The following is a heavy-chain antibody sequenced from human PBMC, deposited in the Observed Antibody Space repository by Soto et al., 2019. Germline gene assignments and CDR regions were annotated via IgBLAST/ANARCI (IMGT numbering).Heavy chain of an antibody. Sequence: GESLKIYCKGSGYSFTSYWIGWVRQMPGKGLEWMGIIYPGDSDTRYSPSFQGQVTISADKSISTAYLQWSSLKASDTAMYYCARSSGYYDEYFQHWGQGTLVTVSS. D-gene: IGHD3-22*01. CDR2: IYPGDSDT. CDR1: GYSFTSYW. CDR3: ARSSGYYDEYFQH. J-gene: IGHJ1*01. V-gene: IGHV5-51*01.